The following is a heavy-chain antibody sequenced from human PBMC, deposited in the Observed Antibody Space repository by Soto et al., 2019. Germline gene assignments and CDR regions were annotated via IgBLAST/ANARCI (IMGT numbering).Heavy chain of an antibody. J-gene: IGHJ3*02. CDR2: IYYSGST. Sequence: SATLSLTCTVSLRSTGTYYWCWIPQPPGKGLEWIGYIYYSGSTNYNPSLKSRVTISVDTSKNQFSLKLSSVTAADTAVYYCARALILTGYYIHDAFDIWGQGPMVT. CDR3: ARALILTGYYIHDAFDI. V-gene: IGHV4-59*01. D-gene: IGHD3-9*01. CDR1: LRSTGTYY.